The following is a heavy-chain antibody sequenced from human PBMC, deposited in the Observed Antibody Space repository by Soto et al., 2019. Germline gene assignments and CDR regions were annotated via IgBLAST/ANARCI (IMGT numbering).Heavy chain of an antibody. CDR3: ARGPDDSDVPRWDH. J-gene: IGHJ4*02. CDR2: INLRGGTT. V-gene: IGHV1-46*02. Sequence: QVQLVQSGPEVRKPGDSVRLSCATSGYNLNQYYIHWVRQAPGQGLEWMGIINLRGGTTEYAHKFRGRVTVTGDTSTRTAYMELSSLRSEDTAVYFCARGPDDSDVPRWDHWGQGTLITVSS. CDR1: GYNLNQYY. D-gene: IGHD4-17*01.